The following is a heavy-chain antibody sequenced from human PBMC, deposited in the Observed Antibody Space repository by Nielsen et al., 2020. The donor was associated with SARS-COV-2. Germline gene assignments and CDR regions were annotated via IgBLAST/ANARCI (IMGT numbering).Heavy chain of an antibody. D-gene: IGHD4-17*01. Sequence: WVRQAPGQGLEWMGGIIPIFGTANYAQKFQGRVTITADESTSTAYMELSSLRSEDTAVYYCAKRSTRKSTVTTNYYYGTDVWGQGTTVTVSS. CDR3: AKRSTRKSTVTTNYYYGTDV. J-gene: IGHJ6*02. CDR2: IIPIFGTA. V-gene: IGHV1-69*01.